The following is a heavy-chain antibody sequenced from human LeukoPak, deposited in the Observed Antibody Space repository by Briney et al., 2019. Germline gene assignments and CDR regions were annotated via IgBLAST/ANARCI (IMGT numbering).Heavy chain of an antibody. CDR2: IIPIFGTA. J-gene: IGHJ4*02. Sequence: GASVKVSCKASGGSFSTYAITWVRQAPGQGLEWMGGIIPIFGTANCAQKFQGRVTITADKSTSTAYMELSSLRSEDTAVYYCARNKANDYGDDPYFDYWGQGTLVTVSS. CDR3: ARNKANDYGDDPYFDY. V-gene: IGHV1-69*06. D-gene: IGHD4-17*01. CDR1: GGSFSTYA.